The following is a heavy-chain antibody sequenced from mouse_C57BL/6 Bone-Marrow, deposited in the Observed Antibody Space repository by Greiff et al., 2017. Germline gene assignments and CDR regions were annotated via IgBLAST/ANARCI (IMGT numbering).Heavy chain of an antibody. V-gene: IGHV1-82*01. CDR1: GYAFSSSW. Sequence: QVQLQQSGPELVKPGASVKISCKASGYAFSSSWMNWVKQRPGKGLEWIGRIYPGDGDTNYNGRFKGKATLTADKSSSTAYMQLSSLTSEDSAVYFCARFWYDYWGQGTTLTVSS. D-gene: IGHD1-1*02. CDR3: ARFWYDY. J-gene: IGHJ2*01. CDR2: IYPGDGDT.